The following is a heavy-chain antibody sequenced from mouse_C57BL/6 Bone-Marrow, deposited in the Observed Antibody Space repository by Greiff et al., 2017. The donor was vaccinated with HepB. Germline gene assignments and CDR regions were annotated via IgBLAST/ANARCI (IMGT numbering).Heavy chain of an antibody. V-gene: IGHV3-6*01. D-gene: IGHD2-4*01. Sequence: DVKLQESGPGLVKPSQSLSLTCSVTGYSITSGYYWNWIRQFPGNKLEWMGYISYDGSNNYNPSLKNRISITRDTSKNQFFLKLNSVTTEDTATYYCARDPITWGQGTTLTVSS. CDR3: ARDPIT. J-gene: IGHJ2*01. CDR1: GYSITSGYY. CDR2: ISYDGSN.